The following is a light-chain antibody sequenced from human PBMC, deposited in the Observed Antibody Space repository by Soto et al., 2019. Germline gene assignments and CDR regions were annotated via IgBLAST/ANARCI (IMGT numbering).Light chain of an antibody. Sequence: DIEMTQSPSSLSASVGDRVTITCRASHPINKWLAWYQQKPNQAPRSLIYTTSIRQSGVPSRFSGSGSGTDFTLSITSLQPDDFATYFCQQYANYPLTFGQGTRLDI. CDR2: TTS. J-gene: IGKJ5*01. V-gene: IGKV1D-16*01. CDR3: QQYANYPLT. CDR1: HPINKW.